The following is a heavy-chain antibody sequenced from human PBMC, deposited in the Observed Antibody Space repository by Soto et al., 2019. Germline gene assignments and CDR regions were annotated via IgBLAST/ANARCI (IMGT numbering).Heavy chain of an antibody. Sequence: SETLSLTCTVSGGSISSYYWSWIRQPPGKGLEWIGYIYYSGSTNYNPSLKSRVTISVDTSKNQFSLKLSSVTAADTAVYYCARTPPGRDTSFGFSPAMVTGLFDYWGQGTLVTVSS. CDR2: IYYSGST. CDR1: GGSISSYY. D-gene: IGHD5-18*01. CDR3: ARTPPGRDTSFGFSPAMVTGLFDY. J-gene: IGHJ4*02. V-gene: IGHV4-59*01.